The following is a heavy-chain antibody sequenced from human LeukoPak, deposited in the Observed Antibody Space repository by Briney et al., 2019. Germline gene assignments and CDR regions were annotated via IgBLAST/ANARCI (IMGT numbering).Heavy chain of an antibody. CDR1: GYTFTSYG. CDR2: ISAYNGNT. V-gene: IGHV1-18*01. CDR3: AREYDTSGYYPYYFDY. J-gene: IGHJ4*02. Sequence: ASVKVSCKASGYTFTSYGISWVRQAPGQGLEWMGWISAYNGNTNYAQKLQGRVTMTTDTSASTAYMELRSLESDDTAVYYCAREYDTSGYYPYYFDYWGQGTLVTVSS. D-gene: IGHD3-22*01.